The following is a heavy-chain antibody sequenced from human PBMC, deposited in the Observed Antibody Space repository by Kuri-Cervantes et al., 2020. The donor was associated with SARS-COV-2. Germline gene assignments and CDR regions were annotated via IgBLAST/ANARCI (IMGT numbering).Heavy chain of an antibody. CDR2: ISAYNGNT. D-gene: IGHD6-13*01. CDR3: ARAIAAADPTGWFDP. Sequence: ASVNVTCKASGYTFTSYGISWVRQAPGQGLEWMGWISAYNGNTNYAQKLQGRVTMTTDTSTSTAYMELRSLRSDDTAVYYCARAIAAADPTGWFDPWGQGTLVTVSS. V-gene: IGHV1-18*01. J-gene: IGHJ5*02. CDR1: GYTFTSYG.